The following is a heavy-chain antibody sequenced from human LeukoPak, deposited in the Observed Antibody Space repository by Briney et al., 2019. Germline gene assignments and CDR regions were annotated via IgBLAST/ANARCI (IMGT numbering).Heavy chain of an antibody. V-gene: IGHV3-33*08. CDR2: IWYDGSNK. CDR1: GFTFSSYG. J-gene: IGHJ4*02. Sequence: GGSLRLSCAASGFTFSSYGMHWVRQAPGKGLEWVAVIWYDGSNKYYADSVKGRFTISRDNSKNTLYLQMNSLRAEDTAVYYCARDIDRYTSGYYFDYWGQGTLVTVSS. CDR3: ARDIDRYTSGYYFDY. D-gene: IGHD3-22*01.